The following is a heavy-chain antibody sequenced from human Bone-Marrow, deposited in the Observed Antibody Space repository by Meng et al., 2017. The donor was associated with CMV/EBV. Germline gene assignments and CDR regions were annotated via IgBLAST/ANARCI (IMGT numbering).Heavy chain of an antibody. Sequence: ASVKVSCKASGYTFIGYYIHWVRQAPGQGLEWMGWISAFNDNTNYAQKLQGRVTMTTDTSTRTAYMELRSLRPDDTAVYYCARDSYSSSSRWFAPWGQGNRVNGAS. J-gene: IGHJ5*02. CDR1: GYTFIGYY. CDR2: ISAFNDNT. V-gene: IGHV1-18*04. D-gene: IGHD6-6*01. CDR3: ARDSYSSSSRWFAP.